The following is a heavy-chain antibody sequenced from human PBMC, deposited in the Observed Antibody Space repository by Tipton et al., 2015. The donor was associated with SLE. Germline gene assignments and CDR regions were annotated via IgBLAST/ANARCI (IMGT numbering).Heavy chain of an antibody. CDR3: ARRTTVTTAGWWFFDL. Sequence: TLSLICTVSGGSISSYYWSWIRQPPGKGLEWIGYIYYSGSTNYNPSLKSRVTISVDTSKNQFSLKLTSVTAADTAVYYCARRTTVTTAGWWFFDLWGRGTLVTVSS. V-gene: IGHV4-59*01. D-gene: IGHD4-17*01. CDR1: GGSISSYY. J-gene: IGHJ2*01. CDR2: IYYSGST.